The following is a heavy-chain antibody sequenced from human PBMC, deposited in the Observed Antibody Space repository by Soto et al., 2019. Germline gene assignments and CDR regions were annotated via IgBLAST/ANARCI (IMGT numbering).Heavy chain of an antibody. CDR2: IYWDNDK. J-gene: IGHJ4*02. D-gene: IGHD3-10*01. V-gene: IGHV2-5*02. CDR3: ARSLWFGELH. Sequence: QITLKESGPTLVKPTQTLTLTCRFSGFSLSTTGVGVGWIRQSPGKALEWLAIIYWDNDKRYSPSLKSRVTITKDTSKNQLVLTVTNMDTVDTGTYYCARSLWFGELHWGQGALVTVSS. CDR1: GFSLSTTGVG.